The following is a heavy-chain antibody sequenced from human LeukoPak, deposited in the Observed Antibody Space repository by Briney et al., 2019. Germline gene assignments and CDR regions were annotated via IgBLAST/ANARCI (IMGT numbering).Heavy chain of an antibody. CDR3: ARLQGHYYDSSLSY. Sequence: KSSETLSLTCTVSGGSISSSSYYWGWIRQPPGKGLEWIGSIYYSGSTYYNPSLKSRVTISVDTSKNQFSLKLSSVTAADTAVYYCARLQGHYYDSSLSYWGQGTLVTVSS. V-gene: IGHV4-39*01. D-gene: IGHD3-22*01. CDR2: IYYSGST. CDR1: GGSISSSSYY. J-gene: IGHJ4*02.